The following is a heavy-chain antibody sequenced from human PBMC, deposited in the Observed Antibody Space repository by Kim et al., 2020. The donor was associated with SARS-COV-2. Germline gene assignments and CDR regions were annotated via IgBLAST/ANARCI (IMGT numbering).Heavy chain of an antibody. Sequence: SETLSLTCTVSGGSISSYYWSWIRQPPGKGLEWIGYIYYSGSTNYNPSLKSRVTISVDTSKNQFSLKLSSVTAADTAVYYCARGRGDYDYVWGRGAYFDYWGQGTLVTVSS. CDR2: IYYSGST. CDR1: GGSISSYY. J-gene: IGHJ4*02. D-gene: IGHD3-16*01. V-gene: IGHV4-59*01. CDR3: ARGRGDYDYVWGRGAYFDY.